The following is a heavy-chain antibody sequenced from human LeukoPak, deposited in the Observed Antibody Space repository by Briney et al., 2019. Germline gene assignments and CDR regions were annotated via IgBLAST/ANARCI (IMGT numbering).Heavy chain of an antibody. CDR2: ISGSGGST. V-gene: IGHV3-23*01. Sequence: GGSLRLSCAASGFTFSSHAMSWVRQAPGKGLEWVSVISGSGGSTYYADSVKGRFTISRDNSKNTLYLQMNSLRAEDTAVYYCVKVISGYLNHFDYWGQGTLVTVSS. CDR3: VKVISGYLNHFDY. CDR1: GFTFSSHA. D-gene: IGHD5-12*01. J-gene: IGHJ4*02.